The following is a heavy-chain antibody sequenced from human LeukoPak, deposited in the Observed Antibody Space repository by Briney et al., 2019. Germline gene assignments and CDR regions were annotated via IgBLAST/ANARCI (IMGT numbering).Heavy chain of an antibody. J-gene: IGHJ4*02. CDR1: GYTFTGYY. V-gene: IGHV1-2*02. D-gene: IGHD3-10*01. CDR3: ARINSGFDY. Sequence: ASVKVSCKTSGYTFTGYYMHWVRQAPGQGLEWMGWINPNSGGTKYAQKFQGRVTMTRDTSISTAYMDLSRLRPDDTAVYYCARINSGFDYWGQGTLVTVSS. CDR2: INPNSGGT.